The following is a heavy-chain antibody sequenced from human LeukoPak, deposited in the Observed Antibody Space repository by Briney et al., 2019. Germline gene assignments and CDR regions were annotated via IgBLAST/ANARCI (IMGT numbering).Heavy chain of an antibody. J-gene: IGHJ4*02. CDR3: AKARWEPNFDY. Sequence: GGSLILSCAASGFTFDDYAMHWVRQGPGKSLEWVSLINENGDIAYYGDSVRGRFTVSRDNAKNSLYLQMNSLTTEDTALYYCAKARWEPNFDYWGQGTLVTVSS. D-gene: IGHD1-26*01. V-gene: IGHV3-43*02. CDR2: INENGDIA. CDR1: GFTFDDYA.